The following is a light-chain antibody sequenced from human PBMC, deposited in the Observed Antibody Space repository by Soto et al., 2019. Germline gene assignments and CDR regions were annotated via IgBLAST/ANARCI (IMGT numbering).Light chain of an antibody. CDR3: QAWDSSTDRVV. CDR1: KLGDKY. J-gene: IGLJ2*01. V-gene: IGLV3-1*01. CDR2: QDS. Sequence: YELTQPPSVSVSPGQTASITCSGDKLGDKYACWYQQKPGQSPVLVIYQDSKRPSGIPERFSGSNSGNTATLTISGTQAMDEADYYCQAWDSSTDRVVFGGGTKLTVL.